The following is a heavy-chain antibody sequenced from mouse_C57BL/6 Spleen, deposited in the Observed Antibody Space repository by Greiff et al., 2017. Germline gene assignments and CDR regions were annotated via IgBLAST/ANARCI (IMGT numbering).Heavy chain of an antibody. Sequence: QVQLQQSGAELVKPGASVKISCKASGYAFSSYWMNWVKQRPGQGLEWIGQIYPGDGDTNYNGKFKGKATLTADKSSSTAYMQLSSLTSEDSAVYFCARWRYSNLYAMDYWGQGTSVTVSS. CDR2: IYPGDGDT. CDR1: GYAFSSYW. D-gene: IGHD2-5*01. V-gene: IGHV1-80*01. CDR3: ARWRYSNLYAMDY. J-gene: IGHJ4*01.